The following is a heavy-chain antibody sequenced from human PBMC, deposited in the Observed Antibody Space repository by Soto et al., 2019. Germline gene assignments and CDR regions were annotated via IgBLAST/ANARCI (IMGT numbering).Heavy chain of an antibody. D-gene: IGHD4-17*01. Sequence: SETLSLTCSVLGDSISDTRYYWWVIRQSPEKGLEWIGSISHDGHAYYNPSLKSRVTLFADTSRNQFSLKMKSVTVADTALYFCASQVYGDHLRGNWFDPWGQGALVTVSS. CDR1: GDSISDTRYY. J-gene: IGHJ5*02. CDR3: ASQVYGDHLRGNWFDP. V-gene: IGHV4-39*01. CDR2: ISHDGHA.